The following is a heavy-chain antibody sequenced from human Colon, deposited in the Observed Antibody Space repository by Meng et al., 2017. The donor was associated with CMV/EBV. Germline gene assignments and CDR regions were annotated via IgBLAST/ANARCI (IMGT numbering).Heavy chain of an antibody. J-gene: IGHJ4*02. CDR3: ARDPAPGISAAGHDY. D-gene: IGHD6-13*01. CDR1: GYIVTDYF. Sequence: SGYIVTDYFLYWVRQAPGQGLEWMGRLHPQSGATKYAQRFQGRVSLTRDTSISTAYMELSSLTSDDTAVYYCARDPAPGISAAGHDYWGQGTLVTVSS. V-gene: IGHV1-2*06. CDR2: LHPQSGAT.